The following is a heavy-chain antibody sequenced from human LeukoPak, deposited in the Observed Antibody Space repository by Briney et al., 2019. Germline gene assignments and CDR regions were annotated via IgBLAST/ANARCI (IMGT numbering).Heavy chain of an antibody. Sequence: GGSLRLSCEASGFTFSIYVMAWVRQPPGKGLEWVSSISGFAGLGVETYYADSVRGRFIISRDNSKSTMYLEMNNMRDEDTAVYYCVKWGGMLGVPGDYWGQGTRVIVSS. CDR1: GFTFSIYV. CDR2: ISGFAGLGVET. CDR3: VKWGGMLGVPGDY. V-gene: IGHV3-23*01. D-gene: IGHD3-16*01. J-gene: IGHJ4*02.